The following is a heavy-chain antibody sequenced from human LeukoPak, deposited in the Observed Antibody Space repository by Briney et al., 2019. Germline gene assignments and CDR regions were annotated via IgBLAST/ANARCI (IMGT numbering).Heavy chain of an antibody. D-gene: IGHD3-10*01. CDR2: INPGGGGT. CDR3: AKGTERYREVSSFDS. V-gene: IGHV3-23*01. CDR1: AFTFSSYT. Sequence: PGGSLRLSCAASAFTFSSYTMNCVRQAPRKGLEWVSAINPGGGGTYYADFVKGRFTSSRDNSENTLYLQMDSLRAEDTATYYCAKGTERYREVSSFDSWGQGTQVTVSS. J-gene: IGHJ4*02.